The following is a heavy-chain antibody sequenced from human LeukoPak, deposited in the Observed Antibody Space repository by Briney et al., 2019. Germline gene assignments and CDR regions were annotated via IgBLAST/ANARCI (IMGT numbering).Heavy chain of an antibody. Sequence: SQTLSLTCAISGDSVSSKNGAWHWIRQSPSRGLEWLGRTYYRSKWYDEYADSVKGRVTISPETSKNQFSLHVYSVTPEDTAVYYCARDLGTSGWYTFDFWGQGTLVTVSS. D-gene: IGHD6-19*01. V-gene: IGHV6-1*01. CDR2: TYYRSKWYD. CDR3: ARDLGTSGWYTFDF. CDR1: GDSVSSKNGA. J-gene: IGHJ5*01.